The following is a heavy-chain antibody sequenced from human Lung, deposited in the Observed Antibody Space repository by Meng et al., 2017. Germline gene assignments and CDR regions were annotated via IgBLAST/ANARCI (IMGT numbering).Heavy chain of an antibody. J-gene: IGHJ5*02. Sequence: GGPLRLSFVALGGTFRNLWLTWVAKAPGKGLEWVGRIKSKVNGGTTDFAAPVKGRFTISIDDPENTLSLQMNSLKTEDTAVYYCTTALPFTEGGVIKTWGQGTLVTVSS. CDR2: IKSKVNGGTT. CDR1: GGTFRNLW. CDR3: TTALPFTEGGVIKT. V-gene: IGHV3-15*01. D-gene: IGHD3-16*02.